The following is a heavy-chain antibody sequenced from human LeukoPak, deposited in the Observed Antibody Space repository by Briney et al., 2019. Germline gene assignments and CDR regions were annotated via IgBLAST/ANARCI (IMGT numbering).Heavy chain of an antibody. CDR2: IYYSGST. CDR3: ARDGVYSNYPQSFLGFDP. V-gene: IGHV4-59*01. Sequence: SETLSLTCTVSGGSISSYYWSWIRQPPGKGLEWIGYIYYSGSTNYNPSLKRRVTISVDTSKNQFSLKLSSVTAADTAVYYCARDGVYSNYPQSFLGFDPXGQGTLVTVSX. D-gene: IGHD4-11*01. J-gene: IGHJ5*02. CDR1: GGSISSYY.